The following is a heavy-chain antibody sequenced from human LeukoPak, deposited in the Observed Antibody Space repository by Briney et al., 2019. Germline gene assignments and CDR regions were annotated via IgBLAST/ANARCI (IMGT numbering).Heavy chain of an antibody. Sequence: GGSLRLSCAASGFTFSSYAMSWVRQAPGKGLEWVSAISGSGGSTYYADSVKGRFTISRDNSKNTPYLQMNSLRAEDTAVYYCAKVGILRYFDWLSLDYWGQGTLVTVSS. CDR3: AKVGILRYFDWLSLDY. J-gene: IGHJ4*02. CDR1: GFTFSSYA. D-gene: IGHD3-9*01. V-gene: IGHV3-23*01. CDR2: ISGSGGST.